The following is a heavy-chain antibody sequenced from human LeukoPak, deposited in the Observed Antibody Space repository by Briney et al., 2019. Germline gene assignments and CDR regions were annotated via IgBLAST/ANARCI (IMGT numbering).Heavy chain of an antibody. Sequence: GGSLRLSSAASGFTVSSNYMSWVRQAPGKGLEWVSVIYSGGSTYYADSVKGRFTISRDNSKNTLYLQMNSLRAEDTAVYYCARDKYGSGSYYNYWGQGTLVTVSS. CDR3: ARDKYGSGSYYNY. CDR1: GFTVSSNY. CDR2: IYSGGST. J-gene: IGHJ4*02. V-gene: IGHV3-53*01. D-gene: IGHD3-10*01.